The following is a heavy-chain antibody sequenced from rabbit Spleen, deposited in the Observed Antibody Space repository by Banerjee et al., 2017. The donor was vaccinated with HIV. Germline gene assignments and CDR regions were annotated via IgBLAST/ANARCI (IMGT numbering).Heavy chain of an antibody. J-gene: IGHJ4*01. Sequence: QEQLEESGGDLVQPEGSLTLTCKASGFTLSSSYWICWVRQAPGKGLEWIGCIYAGSSGNTYYASWAKGRFTGSKTSSTTVTLQMTSLTAADTATYFCARDVYNDNDRKLWGPGTLVTVS. D-gene: IGHD1-1*01. V-gene: IGHV1S45*01. CDR2: IYAGSSGNT. CDR3: ARDVYNDNDRKL. CDR1: GFTLSSSYW.